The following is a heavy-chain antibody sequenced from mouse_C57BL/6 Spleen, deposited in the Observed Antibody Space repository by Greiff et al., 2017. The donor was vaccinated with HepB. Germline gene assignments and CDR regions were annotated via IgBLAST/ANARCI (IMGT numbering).Heavy chain of an antibody. CDR1: GFTFSDYG. V-gene: IGHV5-17*01. J-gene: IGHJ4*01. CDR2: ISSGSSTI. Sequence: EVKLVESGGGLVKPGGSLKLSCAASGFTFSDYGMHWVRQAPEKGLEWVAYISSGSSTIYYADTVKGRFTISRDNAKNTLFLQMTSLRSEDTAMYYCARAPPNYGSSLYYAMDDWGQGTSVTVSS. CDR3: ARAPPNYGSSLYYAMDD. D-gene: IGHD1-1*01.